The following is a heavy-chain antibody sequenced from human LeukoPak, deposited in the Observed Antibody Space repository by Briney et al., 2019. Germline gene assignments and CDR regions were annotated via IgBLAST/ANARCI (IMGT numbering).Heavy chain of an antibody. CDR2: IYYTGST. J-gene: IGHJ4*02. CDR3: ARHSIRDNSHYAY. D-gene: IGHD1-26*01. Sequence: SETLSLTCTVSGGSIISSSDYWGWIRQPPGKGLEWIASIYYTGSTYYNPSLKSRVTMSVETPKNDFSLRLSSVTAADTAVYYCARHSIRDNSHYAYWGQGILVTVSS. V-gene: IGHV4-39*01. CDR1: GGSIISSSDY.